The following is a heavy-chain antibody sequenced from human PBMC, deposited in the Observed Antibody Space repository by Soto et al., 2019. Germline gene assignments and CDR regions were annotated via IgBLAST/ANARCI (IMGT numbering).Heavy chain of an antibody. Sequence: EVQLLESGGGLVQPGGSLRLSCAASGFTFSSYAMNWVRQAPGKGLEWVSVISGSDGSTYYADSVKGRFTISRDNSKNTLNLQMNSLRAEDTAVYYCARRSSSWYFDYWGQATLVTVSS. V-gene: IGHV3-23*01. D-gene: IGHD6-13*01. J-gene: IGHJ4*02. CDR1: GFTFSSYA. CDR3: ARRSSSWYFDY. CDR2: ISGSDGST.